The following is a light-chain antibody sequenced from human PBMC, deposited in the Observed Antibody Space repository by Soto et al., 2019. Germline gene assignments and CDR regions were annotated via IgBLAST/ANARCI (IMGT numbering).Light chain of an antibody. J-gene: IGKJ1*01. V-gene: IGKV1-5*01. CDR2: DAS. Sequence: DIQLTQSPSTLSASVEDRVXXXXXASQSISNHLNWYQQKPGKAPKLLIYDASSLESGFPSRFSGSGSGTEFTLTISSLQPDDFATYYFQQYNSYSLTFGQGTQVEIK. CDR1: QSISNH. CDR3: QQYNSYSLT.